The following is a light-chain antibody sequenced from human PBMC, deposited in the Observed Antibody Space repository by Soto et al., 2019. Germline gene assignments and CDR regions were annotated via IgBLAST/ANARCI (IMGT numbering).Light chain of an antibody. CDR2: GAS. CDR1: HSVSSSY. J-gene: IGKJ4*01. CDR3: QQYSSSPLT. Sequence: EIVLTQSPGTLSLSPGERATLSCRASHSVSSSYLAWYQQKPGQAPRLLIYGASSRATGIPDRFSGSGSGTDFTLTISRLEPEDFAGYYCQQYSSSPLTFGGGTKVEIK. V-gene: IGKV3-20*01.